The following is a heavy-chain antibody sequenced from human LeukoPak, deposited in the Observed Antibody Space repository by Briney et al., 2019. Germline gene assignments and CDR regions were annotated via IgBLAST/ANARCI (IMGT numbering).Heavy chain of an antibody. D-gene: IGHD5-24*01. V-gene: IGHV3-33*06. J-gene: IGHJ4*02. CDR3: AKGREEDGYNDFDY. Sequence: GGSLRLSCAASGFTFRSYGMHWVRQAPGKGLEWVAIIWYDGSNKYYADSVKGRFTISRDNSKNTLYLRMNGLRAEDTAVYYCAKGREEDGYNDFDYLGQGTLFTVSS. CDR1: GFTFRSYG. CDR2: IWYDGSNK.